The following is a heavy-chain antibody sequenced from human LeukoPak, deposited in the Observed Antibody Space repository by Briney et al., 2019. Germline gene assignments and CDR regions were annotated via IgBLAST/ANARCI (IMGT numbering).Heavy chain of an antibody. V-gene: IGHV4-34*01. Sequence: SETLSLTCAVYGGSFSGYYWSWIRQPPGKGLEWIGEINYSGSTNYNPSLKSRVTISVDTSKNQFSLKLSSVTAADTAVYYCAKDRGASVLLWFGESGHDYWGQGTLVTVSS. CDR3: AKDRGASVLLWFGESGHDY. D-gene: IGHD3-10*01. CDR2: INYSGST. J-gene: IGHJ4*02. CDR1: GGSFSGYY.